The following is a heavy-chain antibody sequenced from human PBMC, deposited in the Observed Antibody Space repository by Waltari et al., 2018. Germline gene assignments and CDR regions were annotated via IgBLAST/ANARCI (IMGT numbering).Heavy chain of an antibody. CDR3: ARDILHSFYYYMDV. J-gene: IGHJ6*03. CDR1: GGSRTRHY. CDR2: VFHSGST. D-gene: IGHD5-18*01. Sequence: QVQLQESGPGLVKPSETLSLPCPVSGGSRTRHYWSWLRQSPGKGLEWVGYVFHSGSTNYNPSLKSRVTMSLDTSKSQFSLRLTSVTPADTAVYYCARDILHSFYYYMDVWGKGTMVTVSS. V-gene: IGHV4-59*11.